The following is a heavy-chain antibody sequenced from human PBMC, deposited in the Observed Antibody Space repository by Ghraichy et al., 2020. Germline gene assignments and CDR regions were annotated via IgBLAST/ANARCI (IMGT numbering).Heavy chain of an antibody. CDR2: IYHSGST. Sequence: SETLSLTCAVSGGSISSGGYSWSWIRQPPGKGLEWIGYIYHSGSTYYNPSLKSRVTISVDRSKNQFSLKLSSVTAADTAVYYCAREPWGAAAGSSAFDIWGQGTMVTVSS. CDR1: GGSISSGGYS. D-gene: IGHD6-13*01. J-gene: IGHJ3*02. V-gene: IGHV4-30-2*01. CDR3: AREPWGAAAGSSAFDI.